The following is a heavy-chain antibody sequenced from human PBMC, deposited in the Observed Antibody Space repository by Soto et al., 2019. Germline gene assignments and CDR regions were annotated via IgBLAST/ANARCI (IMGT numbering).Heavy chain of an antibody. D-gene: IGHD6-19*01. CDR1: GFTVSSNY. CDR3: ARVRRVAVAAFWTDFDI. V-gene: IGHV3-53*04. Sequence: EVQLVESGGGLVQPGGSLRLSCAASGFTVSSNYMSWVRQAPGKGLEWVSVIYSGGSTYYADSVKGRFTISRHNSKNTLYLQMNSLRAEDTAVYYCARVRRVAVAAFWTDFDIWGQGTMVTVSS. J-gene: IGHJ3*02. CDR2: IYSGGST.